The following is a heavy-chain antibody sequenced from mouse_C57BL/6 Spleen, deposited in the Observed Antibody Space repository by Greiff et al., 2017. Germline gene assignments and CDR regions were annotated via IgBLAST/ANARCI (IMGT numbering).Heavy chain of an antibody. CDR3: ADGNYYFDY. J-gene: IGHJ2*01. CDR1: GYTFTSYG. D-gene: IGHD2-1*01. V-gene: IGHV1-81*01. CDR2: IYPRSGNP. Sequence: QLQLQQSGAELARPGASVKLSCKASGYTFTSYGISWVKQRTGQGLEWIGEIYPRSGNPYYNEKLKGKATLTADKASRTAYMELRSLTSEDSAVYFCADGNYYFDYWGQGTTLTVSS.